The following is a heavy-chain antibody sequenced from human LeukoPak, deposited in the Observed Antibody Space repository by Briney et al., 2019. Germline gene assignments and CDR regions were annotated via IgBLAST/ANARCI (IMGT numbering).Heavy chain of an antibody. CDR1: GGSIRSYY. Sequence: PSETLCLTCTVSGGSIRSYYSSWIRQPPGKGLEWIGYIYYSGSTNYNPSLKSRVTISVDTSKNQFSLKLSSVTAADTAVYYCASNSNPIRYFDWLFTPPNAFDIWGQGTMVTVSS. V-gene: IGHV4-59*01. CDR3: ASNSNPIRYFDWLFTPPNAFDI. J-gene: IGHJ3*02. D-gene: IGHD3-9*01. CDR2: IYYSGST.